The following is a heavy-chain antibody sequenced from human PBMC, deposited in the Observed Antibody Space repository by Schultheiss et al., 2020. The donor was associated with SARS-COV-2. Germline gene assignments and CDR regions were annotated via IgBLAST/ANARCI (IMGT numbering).Heavy chain of an antibody. J-gene: IGHJ4*02. Sequence: SETLSLTCTVSGGSISSYYWSWIRQPPGKGLEWIGYIYYSGSTNYNPSLKSRVTISVDTSKNQFSLKLSSVTAADTAVYYCARGYSSSWYSSGWPDDYWGQGTLVTVSS. D-gene: IGHD6-13*01. CDR2: IYYSGST. CDR3: ARGYSSSWYSSGWPDDY. V-gene: IGHV4-59*01. CDR1: GGSISSYY.